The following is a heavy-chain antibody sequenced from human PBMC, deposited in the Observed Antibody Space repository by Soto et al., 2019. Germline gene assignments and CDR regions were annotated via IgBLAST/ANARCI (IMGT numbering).Heavy chain of an antibody. CDR2: TYYRSKWYN. V-gene: IGHV6-1*01. CDR1: GASVPSNSAA. Sequence: PSQTLPLTCAISGASVPSNSAAWTWISHSPSKGLEWLGRTYYRSKWYNDYAVSVKSRITINPDTSKNQFSLQLNSVTPEDTAVYYCARGIAARYYYYYGMDVWGQGTTVTVSS. D-gene: IGHD6-6*01. CDR3: ARGIAARYYYYYGMDV. J-gene: IGHJ6*02.